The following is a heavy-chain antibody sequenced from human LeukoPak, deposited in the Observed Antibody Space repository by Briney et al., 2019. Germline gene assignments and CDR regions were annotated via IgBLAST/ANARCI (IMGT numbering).Heavy chain of an antibody. Sequence: ASVKASCKASGYTFTSYGISWVRQAPGQGLEWMGWISAYNGNTNYAQKLQGRVTMTTDTSTSTAYMELRSLRSDDTAVYYCARDGGYYYDSSTTYYFDYWGQGTLVTVSS. CDR2: ISAYNGNT. D-gene: IGHD3-22*01. J-gene: IGHJ4*02. CDR3: ARDGGYYYDSSTTYYFDY. CDR1: GYTFTSYG. V-gene: IGHV1-18*01.